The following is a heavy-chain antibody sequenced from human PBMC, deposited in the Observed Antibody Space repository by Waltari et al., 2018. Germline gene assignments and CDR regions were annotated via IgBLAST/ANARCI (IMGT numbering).Heavy chain of an antibody. Sequence: QVQLQESGPGLVKPSETLSLTCAVSGYSISSGYYWGWIRQPPGKGLERIGSIYHSGSTYYNPSLKSRVTISVDTSKNQFSLKLSSVTAADTAVYYCAREPYYYDSSGYYYFEYFQHWGQGTLVTVSS. D-gene: IGHD3-22*01. CDR3: AREPYYYDSSGYYYFEYFQH. J-gene: IGHJ1*01. CDR1: GYSISSGYY. V-gene: IGHV4-38-2*02. CDR2: IYHSGST.